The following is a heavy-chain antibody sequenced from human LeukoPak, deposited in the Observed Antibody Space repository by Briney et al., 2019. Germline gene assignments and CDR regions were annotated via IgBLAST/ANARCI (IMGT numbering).Heavy chain of an antibody. V-gene: IGHV3-9*01. CDR2: ISWNSGSI. CDR1: GFTFDDYA. D-gene: IGHD4-23*01. J-gene: IGHJ5*02. Sequence: PGGSLRLSCAASGFTFDDYAMHWVRQAPGKGLAWVSGISWNSGSIGYADSVKGRFTISRDNAKNSLYLQMNSLRAEDTALYYCAKDSYGGNSGWFDPWGQGTLVTVSS. CDR3: AKDSYGGNSGWFDP.